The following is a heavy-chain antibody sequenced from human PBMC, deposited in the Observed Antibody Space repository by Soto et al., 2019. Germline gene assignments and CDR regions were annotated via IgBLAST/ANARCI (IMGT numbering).Heavy chain of an antibody. CDR2: IYYSGST. J-gene: IGHJ4*02. Sequence: QVQLQESGPGLVKPSETLSPTCTVSGGSVSSGRYYWSWIRPPPGKGLEWIGYIYYSGSTNYYPSRMRRVSIFVGRSKNQFPLKLSSVTAADAAVYYCARSHGGYWGQGTLVTVSS. CDR1: GGSVSSGRYY. CDR3: ARSHGGY. V-gene: IGHV4-61*01.